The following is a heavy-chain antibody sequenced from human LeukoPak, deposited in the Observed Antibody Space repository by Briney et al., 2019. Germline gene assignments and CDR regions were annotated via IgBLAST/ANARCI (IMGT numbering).Heavy chain of an antibody. D-gene: IGHD2/OR15-2a*01. CDR3: AKAADQYYYSYFYYMDV. Sequence: GGSLRLSCAASGFTFSSYGMHWVRQAPGKGLEWVAVISYDGSSKDYADSVKGRFTISRDNSKNTLYLQMNSLTVEDTAVYYCAKAADQYYYSYFYYMDVWGKGTTVTVSS. CDR1: GFTFSSYG. V-gene: IGHV3-30*18. CDR2: ISYDGSSK. J-gene: IGHJ6*03.